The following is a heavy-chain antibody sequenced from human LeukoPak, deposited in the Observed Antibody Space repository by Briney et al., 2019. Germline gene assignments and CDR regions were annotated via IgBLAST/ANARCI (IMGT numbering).Heavy chain of an antibody. CDR1: GFTLSASA. D-gene: IGHD5-12*01. J-gene: IGHJ4*02. Sequence: GGSLRLSCAASGFTLSASAMHWVRQASGKGLEWVGHIRRKTNNYATAYAASVEGRFTISRDDSKNTAYLQMNSLKTEDTAVYXXXXXXXXXXXXXXYETMGYFDYWGQGTLVTVSS. CDR3: XXXXXXXXXXXXYETMGYFDY. CDR2: IRRKTNNYAT. V-gene: IGHV3-73*01.